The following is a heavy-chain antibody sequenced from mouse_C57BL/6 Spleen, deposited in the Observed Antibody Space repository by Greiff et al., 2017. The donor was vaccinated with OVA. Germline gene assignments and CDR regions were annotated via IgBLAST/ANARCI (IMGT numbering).Heavy chain of an antibody. CDR1: GYTFTSYW. CDR2: IDPSDSYT. J-gene: IGHJ3*01. V-gene: IGHV1-50*01. CDR3: ARGGIYYDYEEGAWFAY. D-gene: IGHD2-4*01. Sequence: QVQLKQPGAELVKPGASVKLSCKASGYTFTSYWMQWVKQRPGQGLEWIGEIDPSDSYTNYNQQFKGKATLTVDTSSSTAYMQLSSLTSEDSAVYYCARGGIYYDYEEGAWFAYWGQGTLVTVSA.